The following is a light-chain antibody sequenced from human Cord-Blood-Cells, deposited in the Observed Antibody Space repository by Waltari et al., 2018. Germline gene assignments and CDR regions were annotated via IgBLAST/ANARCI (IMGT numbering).Light chain of an antibody. CDR1: QSVSSN. Sequence: EIVMTQSPATLSVSPGERATLSCRASQSVSSNLAWYQQKPGQAPRLLIYGASTRATGIPARFSGSGSGTEFTLTISSLQSEDFAVYYCQQRSNWRTFGQGTKVEIK. CDR3: QQRSNWRT. V-gene: IGKV3-15*01. J-gene: IGKJ1*01. CDR2: GAS.